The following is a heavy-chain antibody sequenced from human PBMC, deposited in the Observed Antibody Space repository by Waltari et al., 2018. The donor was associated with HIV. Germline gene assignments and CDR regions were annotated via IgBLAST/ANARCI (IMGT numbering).Heavy chain of an antibody. D-gene: IGHD3-10*01. Sequence: QLVETGGPVIRPGGSLRLSCSPLNFSVSKNFVSWLRLAPGRGMEWGSAIYMDDTAHHADAVKGRFVISRDKFRNTINLPVNYVIYDDTATYFCAKGVRYYGPWGQGTPVTVSS. CDR2: IYMDDTA. CDR1: NFSVSKNF. J-gene: IGHJ5*02. V-gene: IGHV3-53*02. CDR3: AKGVRYYGP.